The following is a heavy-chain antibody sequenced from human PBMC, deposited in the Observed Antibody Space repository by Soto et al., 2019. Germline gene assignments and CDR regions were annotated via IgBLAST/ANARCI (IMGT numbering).Heavy chain of an antibody. CDR1: GGSISSSSYY. D-gene: IGHD6-13*01. J-gene: IGHJ6*02. Sequence: PSETLSLTCTVSGGSISSSSYYWGWIRQPPGKGLEWIGSIYYSGSTYYNPSLKSRVTISVDTSKNQFSLKLSSVTAADAAVYNCARTRALYSSSSSPLMDYYYGMDVWGQGTTGTVSS. CDR2: IYYSGST. V-gene: IGHV4-39*01. CDR3: ARTRALYSSSSSPLMDYYYGMDV.